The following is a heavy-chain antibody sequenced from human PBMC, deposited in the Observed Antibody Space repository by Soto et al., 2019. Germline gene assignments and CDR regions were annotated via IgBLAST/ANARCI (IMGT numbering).Heavy chain of an antibody. Sequence: PSETLSLTCTVSLDSSTSYSWSWIRQPPGKGLEWITSIHLRSGNTYYNPSLKSRVTISVDTSENQFSLTLTSVTAADTAVYYCASPASYCGGDCSDNWGQGTLVTVSS. J-gene: IGHJ4*02. V-gene: IGHV4-38-2*02. CDR2: IHLRSGNT. CDR3: ASPASYCGGDCSDN. D-gene: IGHD2-21*02. CDR1: LDSSTSYS.